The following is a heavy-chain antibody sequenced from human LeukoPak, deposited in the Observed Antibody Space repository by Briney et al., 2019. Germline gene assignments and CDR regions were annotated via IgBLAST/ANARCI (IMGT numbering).Heavy chain of an antibody. CDR3: ARDFCGGDCYSTPTALYY. Sequence: SETLSLTCTVSGGSISSYYWGWIRQPPGKGLEWIGYIYYSGSTNYNPSLKSRVTISVDTSKNQFSLKLSSVTAADTAVYYCARDFCGGDCYSTPTALYYWGQGTLVTVSS. V-gene: IGHV4-59*01. CDR2: IYYSGST. D-gene: IGHD2-21*02. J-gene: IGHJ4*02. CDR1: GGSISSYY.